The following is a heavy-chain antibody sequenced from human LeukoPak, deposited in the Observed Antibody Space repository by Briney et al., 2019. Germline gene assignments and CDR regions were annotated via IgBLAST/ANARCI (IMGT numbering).Heavy chain of an antibody. CDR1: GYAFTTYY. CDR2: INPSGGST. CDR3: ATPIGYSGYDFDY. J-gene: IGHJ4*02. D-gene: IGHD5-12*01. Sequence: EASVKVSCKASGYAFTTYYIHWVRQAPRQGLEWMGIINPSGGSTSYAQKFQGRVTMIWDTSTSTVYMELSSLRSEDTAVYYCATPIGYSGYDFDYWGQGTLVTVSS. V-gene: IGHV1-46*01.